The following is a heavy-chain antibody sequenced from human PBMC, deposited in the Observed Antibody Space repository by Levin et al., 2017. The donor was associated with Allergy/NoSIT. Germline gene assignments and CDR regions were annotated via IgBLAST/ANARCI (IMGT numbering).Heavy chain of an antibody. J-gene: IGHJ4*02. V-gene: IGHV4-61*01. CDR3: ARSHDHSGCLN. D-gene: IGHD3-22*01. CDR1: GDSVTSGSYY. Sequence: SETLSLTCSVSGDSVTSGSYYWSWIRQPPGKGLEWIGFISFTGITNYNSSLKSPATISVDTSKNQFSVRLSSVTAAETAVYFCARSHDHSGCLNWGQGTLVTVS. CDR2: ISFTGIT.